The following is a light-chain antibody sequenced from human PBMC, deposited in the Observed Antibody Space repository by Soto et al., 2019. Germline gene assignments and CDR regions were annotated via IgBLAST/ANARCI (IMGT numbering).Light chain of an antibody. CDR2: EVI. CDR3: SSSTSSNTFV. J-gene: IGLJ1*01. CDR1: NSDVNY. V-gene: IGLV2-14*01. Sequence: QSVLTQPGSVSGAPGQSITISCTGTNSDVNYVSWHQQHPGKAPKLMIYEVINRSSGVSTRFSGSKSGNTASLTISGLQAEDEADYYCSSSTSSNTFVFGTGTKVTVL.